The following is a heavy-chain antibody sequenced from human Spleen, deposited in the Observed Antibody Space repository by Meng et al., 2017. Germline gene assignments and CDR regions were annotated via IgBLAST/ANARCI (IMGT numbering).Heavy chain of an antibody. D-gene: IGHD3-3*01. Sequence: VSAQASGPGWGRLSETLSLTCTVSGGSVSSSSKYWSWIRQPPGKGLEWIGYIYHSGSTNYNPSLKSRVTISVDTSKNQFSLRLSSVTAADTAVYYCARGIRFLEWLGWFDPWGQGTLVTVSS. CDR3: ARGIRFLEWLGWFDP. CDR2: IYHSGST. CDR1: GGSVSSSSKY. V-gene: IGHV4-61*01. J-gene: IGHJ5*02.